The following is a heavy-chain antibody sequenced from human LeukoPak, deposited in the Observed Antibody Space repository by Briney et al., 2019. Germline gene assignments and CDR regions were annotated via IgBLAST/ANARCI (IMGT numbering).Heavy chain of an antibody. CDR2: MIWNGVNT. CDR3: VKADCSSTSCLTDS. CDR1: GFTFDDYA. Sequence: SPRPSCAPAGFTFDDYAMRSVRHGGGKCMEWVSGMIWNGVNTDYADCVKGPFTISRDNAQNSLYLQMSRMRPEEAALYYCVKADCSSTSCLTDSWGQGTPVTVSS. V-gene: IGHV3-9*01. J-gene: IGHJ4*02. D-gene: IGHD2-2*01.